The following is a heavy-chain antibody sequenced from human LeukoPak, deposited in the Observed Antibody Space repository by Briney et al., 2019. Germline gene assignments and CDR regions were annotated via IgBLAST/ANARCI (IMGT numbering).Heavy chain of an antibody. J-gene: IGHJ4*02. D-gene: IGHD6-19*01. V-gene: IGHV4-39*01. CDR3: AKRGAGPFGY. CDR1: GGSISNKDFY. CDR2: IYYSGST. Sequence: SDTLSLTCIVSGGSISNKDFYWGWIPQPPGKGVEWIGSIYYSGSTYYNPSLKSRLTISVETPNNQLSLELRSVTAADTAVYYCAKRGAGPFGYWGQGTMVTVSS.